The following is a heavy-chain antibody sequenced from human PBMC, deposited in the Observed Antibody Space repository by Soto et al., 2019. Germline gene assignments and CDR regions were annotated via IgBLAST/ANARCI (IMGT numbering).Heavy chain of an antibody. Sequence: SETLSLTCAVYGGSFSGYYWSWIRQPPGKGLEWIGEINHSGSTNYNPSLKSRVTISVDTSKNQFSLKLSSVTAADTAVYYCANLWSGPWRQGTLVTVSS. V-gene: IGHV4-34*01. CDR2: INHSGST. CDR3: ANLWSGP. D-gene: IGHD3-10*01. CDR1: GGSFSGYY. J-gene: IGHJ5*02.